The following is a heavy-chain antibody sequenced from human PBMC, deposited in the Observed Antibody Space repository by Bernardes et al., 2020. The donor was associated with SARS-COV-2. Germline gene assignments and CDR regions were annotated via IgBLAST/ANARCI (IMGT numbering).Heavy chain of an antibody. Sequence: GGSLRLSCAASGFTFSSYGMHWVRQAPGKGLEWVAVISYDGSNKYYADSVKGRFTISRDNSKTTLYLQMNSLRAEDTAVYYCAKDDYGDSLWDYGMDVWGQGTTVTVSS. V-gene: IGHV3-30*18. CDR2: ISYDGSNK. CDR3: AKDDYGDSLWDYGMDV. J-gene: IGHJ6*02. D-gene: IGHD4-17*01. CDR1: GFTFSSYG.